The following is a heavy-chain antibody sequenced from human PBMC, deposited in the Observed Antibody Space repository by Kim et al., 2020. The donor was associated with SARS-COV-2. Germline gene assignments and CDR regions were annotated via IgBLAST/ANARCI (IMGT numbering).Heavy chain of an antibody. D-gene: IGHD3-10*01. CDR3: ARANSYYGSGSFYY. CDR2: INTNTGSP. J-gene: IGHJ4*02. CDR1: GYSFTSYV. V-gene: IGHV7-4-1*02. Sequence: ASVKVSCKASGYSFTSYVMNWVRLAPGHGLEWMGWINTNTGSPTYARDFAGRFVFSVDTSVSTAYLQITSLKADDTAVYFCARANSYYGSGSFYYWGQGTLVTVSS.